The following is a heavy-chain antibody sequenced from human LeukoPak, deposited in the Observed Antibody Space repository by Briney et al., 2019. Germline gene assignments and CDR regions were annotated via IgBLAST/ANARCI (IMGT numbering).Heavy chain of an antibody. CDR1: GFTVSSNY. CDR2: IYSGGST. V-gene: IGHV3-53*01. J-gene: IGHJ3*02. D-gene: IGHD1-26*01. Sequence: GGSPRLSCAASGFTVSSNYMSWVRQAPGKGLEWVSVIYSGGSTYYADSVKGRFTISRDNSKNTLYLQMNSLRAEDTAVYYCARDRGSWSHAFDIWGQGTMVTVSS. CDR3: ARDRGSWSHAFDI.